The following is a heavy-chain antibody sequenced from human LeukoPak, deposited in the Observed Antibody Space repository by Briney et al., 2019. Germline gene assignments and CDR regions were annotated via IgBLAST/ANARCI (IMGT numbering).Heavy chain of an antibody. J-gene: IGHJ4*02. CDR2: AYRSGGT. Sequence: GGSLRLSCEASGFTVSSNYMSWVRQAPGKGLEWVSVAYRSGGTNYADPVKGRFTISRDNSKNTMYLQMNSLRAEDTAVYYCRICGGDCSLIDYWGQGTLVTVSS. D-gene: IGHD2-21*02. V-gene: IGHV3-53*01. CDR1: GFTVSSNY. CDR3: RICGGDCSLIDY.